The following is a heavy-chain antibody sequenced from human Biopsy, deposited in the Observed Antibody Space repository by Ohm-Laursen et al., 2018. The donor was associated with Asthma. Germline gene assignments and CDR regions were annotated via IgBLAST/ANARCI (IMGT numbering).Heavy chain of an antibody. D-gene: IGHD5-24*01. CDR3: AKESRRDGYNRRNYYFDY. CDR1: GFTFSSYA. CDR2: ISGSGGST. Sequence: SLRPSCAATGFTFSSYAMSWVRQAPGKGLEWVSAISGSGGSTYYADSVKGRFTISRDNSKNTLYLQMNSLRAEDTAVYYCAKESRRDGYNRRNYYFDYWGQGTLVTVSS. V-gene: IGHV3-23*01. J-gene: IGHJ4*02.